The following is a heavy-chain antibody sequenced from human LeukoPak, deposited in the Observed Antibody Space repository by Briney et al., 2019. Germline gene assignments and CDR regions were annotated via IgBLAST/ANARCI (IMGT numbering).Heavy chain of an antibody. Sequence: GGSLRLSCAASGFTFSSYAMNWVRQAPGKGLEWVANIKQDGSEKNYVDAVKGRFTISRDNAKNSLYLQMNSLRAEDTAVYYCARDSGWYAITYWGQGTLVTVSS. D-gene: IGHD6-19*01. V-gene: IGHV3-7*01. CDR2: IKQDGSEK. CDR1: GFTFSSYA. CDR3: ARDSGWYAITY. J-gene: IGHJ4*02.